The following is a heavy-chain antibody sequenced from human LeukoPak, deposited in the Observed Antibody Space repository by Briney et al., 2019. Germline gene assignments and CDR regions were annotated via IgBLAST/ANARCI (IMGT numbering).Heavy chain of an antibody. J-gene: IGHJ4*02. Sequence: SSETLSLTCAVYGGSFSGYYWSWIRQPPGKGLEWIGEINHSGSTNYNPSLKSRVTISEDTSKNQFSLKLSSVTAADTAVYYCATAVGESVTTIDYWGQGTLVTVSS. CDR2: INHSGST. D-gene: IGHD4-17*01. CDR1: GGSFSGYY. V-gene: IGHV4-34*01. CDR3: ATAVGESVTTIDY.